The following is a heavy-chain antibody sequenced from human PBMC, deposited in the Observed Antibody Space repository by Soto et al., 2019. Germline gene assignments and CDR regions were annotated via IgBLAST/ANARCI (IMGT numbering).Heavy chain of an antibody. V-gene: IGHV1-69*01. Sequence: QVQLVQSGAEVKKPGSSVKVSCKASGGTFSSYAISWVRQAPGQGLEWMGGIIPIFGTANYAQKFQGRVTITADESTSTAYMELSSLRSEDTAVYYCARVRPRGIAARPTTLFSPYYYYGMDVWGQGTTVTVSS. CDR2: IIPIFGTA. J-gene: IGHJ6*02. D-gene: IGHD6-6*01. CDR3: ARVRPRGIAARPTTLFSPYYYYGMDV. CDR1: GGTFSSYA.